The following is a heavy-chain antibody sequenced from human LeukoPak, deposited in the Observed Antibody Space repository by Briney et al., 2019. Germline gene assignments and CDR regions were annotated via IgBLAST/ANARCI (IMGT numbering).Heavy chain of an antibody. J-gene: IGHJ4*02. CDR3: ARSVGGYSYYHLDY. V-gene: IGHV4-59*07. CDR2: IYYSGSP. Sequence: PSDTLSLTCTVSGGSISSYYWRWLRQPPGRGLEGIGYIYYSGSPNYNPSLKSRVTISVDTSKNQFSLKLSSVTAADTAVYYCARSVGGYSYYHLDYWGQGTLVTVSS. D-gene: IGHD5-18*01. CDR1: GGSISSYY.